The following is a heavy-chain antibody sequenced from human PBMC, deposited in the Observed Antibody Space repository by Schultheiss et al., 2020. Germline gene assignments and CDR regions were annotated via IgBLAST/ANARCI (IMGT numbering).Heavy chain of an antibody. Sequence: SATLSLTCTVSGGSISSGGYYWSWIRQPPGKGLEWIGEINHSGSTNYNPSLKSRVTISVDTSKNQFSLKLSSVTAADTALYYCAKDISYGSGSYYIPPLYYYYGMDVWGKGTTV. J-gene: IGHJ6*04. CDR2: INHSGST. V-gene: IGHV4-61*08. D-gene: IGHD3-10*01. CDR3: AKDISYGSGSYYIPPLYYYYGMDV. CDR1: GGSISSGGYY.